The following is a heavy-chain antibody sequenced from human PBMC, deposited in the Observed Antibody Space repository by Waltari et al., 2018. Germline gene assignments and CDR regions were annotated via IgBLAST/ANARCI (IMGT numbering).Heavy chain of an antibody. CDR3: ASSGEMKGTVDY. V-gene: IGHV1-69*02. CDR1: GGTFSTYT. J-gene: IGHJ4*02. Sequence: HVQLEQSGAEVKKPGSSVKVSCKASGGTFSTYTVTWVRQAPGQGLEWMGSIIPFLGISKYAQSLQARLTITVDQSTKTGYMELNNLRPEDTGVYYCASSGEMKGTVDYWGQGTLVTVSS. D-gene: IGHD1-1*01. CDR2: IIPFLGIS.